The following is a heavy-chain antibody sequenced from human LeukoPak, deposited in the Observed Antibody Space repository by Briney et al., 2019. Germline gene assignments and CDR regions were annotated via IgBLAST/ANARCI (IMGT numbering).Heavy chain of an antibody. CDR3: ASDFDIAAAGIGSYFDH. CDR2: ISYDGSNK. CDR1: GFSFSSHA. D-gene: IGHD6-13*01. V-gene: IGHV3-30*04. Sequence: PGGSLRLSCAVSGFSFSSHAMHWVRQAPGKGLEWVAVISYDGSNKYYADSVKGRFTISRDNSKNTLDLQMNSLRGEDTAVYYCASDFDIAAAGIGSYFDHWGQGTLVTVSS. J-gene: IGHJ4*02.